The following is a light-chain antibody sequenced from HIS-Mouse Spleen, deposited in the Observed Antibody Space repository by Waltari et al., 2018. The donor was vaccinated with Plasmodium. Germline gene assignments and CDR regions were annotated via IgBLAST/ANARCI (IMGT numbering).Light chain of an antibody. CDR3: CSYAGSSTFPYV. CDR1: SSDVGSYNL. Sequence: QSALTQPASVSGSPGQSITISCTGTSSDVGSYNLVSWYQQHPGEAPKLMIYEGSKRPPGVSNRFSGSKSGNTASLTISGLQAEDEADYYCCSYAGSSTFPYVFGTGTKVTVL. CDR2: EGS. J-gene: IGLJ1*01. V-gene: IGLV2-23*03.